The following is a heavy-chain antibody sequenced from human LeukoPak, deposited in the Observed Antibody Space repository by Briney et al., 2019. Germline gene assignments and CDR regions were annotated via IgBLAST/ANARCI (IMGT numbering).Heavy chain of an antibody. CDR3: AKGGRRHYGDYVAF. Sequence: GGSLRLSCDASGFTVNSYAMNWVRQAPGKGLEWVSVISASGYNTYYADSVKGRFTISRDDSKNTVYLQMNSLRADDTAVYHCAKGGRRHYGDYVAFWGQGTLVTVSS. CDR1: GFTVNSYA. CDR2: ISASGYNT. J-gene: IGHJ4*02. D-gene: IGHD4-17*01. V-gene: IGHV3-23*01.